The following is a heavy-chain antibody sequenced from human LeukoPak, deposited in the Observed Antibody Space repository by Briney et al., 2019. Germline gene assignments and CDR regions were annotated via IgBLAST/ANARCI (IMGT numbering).Heavy chain of an antibody. J-gene: IGHJ6*02. CDR2: INPNSGGT. D-gene: IGHD2-21*01. V-gene: IGHV1-2*02. CDR1: GYTFTAYY. CDR3: ARGIVVVSAAWYYYGMDV. Sequence: GASVKVSCKASGYTFTAYYMHWVRQAPGQGLEWMGWINPNSGGTNYAQNFQGRVTMTRDTSITTAYMELSSLSSDDTALYYCARGIVVVSAAWYYYGMDVWGQGTTVTVSS.